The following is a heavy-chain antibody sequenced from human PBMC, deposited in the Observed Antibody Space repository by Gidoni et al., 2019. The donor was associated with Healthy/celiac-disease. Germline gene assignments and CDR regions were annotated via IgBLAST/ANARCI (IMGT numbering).Heavy chain of an antibody. CDR2: IKSKTDGGTT. V-gene: IGHV3-15*07. D-gene: IGHD2-15*01. CDR1: GFTFSNAW. Sequence: EVQLVESGGGLVKPGGSLRLSCAASGFTFSNAWMNWVRQAPGKGLEWVGRIKSKTDGGTTDYAAPVKGRFTISRDDSKNTLYLQMNSLKTEDTAVYYCTTDLPRYCSGGSCYSGYWGQGTLVTVSS. J-gene: IGHJ4*02. CDR3: TTDLPRYCSGGSCYSGY.